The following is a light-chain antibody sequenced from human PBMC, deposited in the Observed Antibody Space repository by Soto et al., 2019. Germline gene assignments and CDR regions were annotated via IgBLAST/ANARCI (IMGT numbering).Light chain of an antibody. CDR3: NSMPTSRTTRFV. Sequence: QSALTQPASVSGSPGQSITISCTGTSSDIGGYEYVSWYQQYPGKAPKLMIYDVNNRPSGVSTRFSGSKSGNTASLTISGLQADDEGDYYCNSMPTSRTTRFVFGTGTKLTLL. V-gene: IGLV2-14*01. CDR1: SSDIGGYEY. CDR2: DVN. J-gene: IGLJ1*01.